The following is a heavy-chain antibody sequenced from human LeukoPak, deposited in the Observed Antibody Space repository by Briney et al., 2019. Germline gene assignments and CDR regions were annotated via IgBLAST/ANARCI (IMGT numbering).Heavy chain of an antibody. V-gene: IGHV3-66*02. D-gene: IGHD3-22*01. CDR1: GFTVSSNY. CDR3: ARDSGYYDSSGYYHVVDY. Sequence: GGSLRLSCAASGFTVSSNYMSWVRQAPGKGLEWVSVIYSGGSTYYADSVKGRFTISRDNSKNTLYLQMNSLRAEDTAVYYCARDSGYYDSSGYYHVVDYWGQGTLVTVSS. J-gene: IGHJ4*02. CDR2: IYSGGST.